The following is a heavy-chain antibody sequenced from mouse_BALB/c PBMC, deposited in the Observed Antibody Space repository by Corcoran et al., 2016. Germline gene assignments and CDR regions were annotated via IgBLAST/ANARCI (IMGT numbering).Heavy chain of an antibody. CDR3: ARSDGSSWFAY. J-gene: IGHJ3*01. V-gene: IGHV9-3-1*01. Sequence: QIQLVQSGPELKKPGETVKISCKASGYTFTNYGMNWVKQAPGKGLKWMGWINTYTGEPTYADDFKGRFAFSLETSASTAYLQINNLKNEDTATYVCARSDGSSWFAYWCQGTLVTVTA. D-gene: IGHD1-1*01. CDR2: INTYTGEP. CDR1: GYTFTNYG.